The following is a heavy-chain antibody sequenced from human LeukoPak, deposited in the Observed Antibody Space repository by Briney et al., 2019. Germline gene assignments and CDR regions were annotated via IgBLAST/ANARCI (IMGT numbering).Heavy chain of an antibody. CDR1: GYTFTGYY. J-gene: IGHJ5*02. CDR3: ASDLGWDYGSGRYYNANH. V-gene: IGHV1-2*02. Sequence: GASVKVSCKASGYTFTGYYMHWVRQAPGQGLEWMGWINPNSGGTDYAQKFQGRVTMTRDTSISTAHMELSRLRSDDTAVYYCASDLGWDYGSGRYYNANHWGQGTLVTVS. D-gene: IGHD3-10*01. CDR2: INPNSGGT.